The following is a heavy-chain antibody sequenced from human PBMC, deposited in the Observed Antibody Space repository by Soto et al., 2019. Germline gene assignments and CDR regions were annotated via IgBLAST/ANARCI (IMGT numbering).Heavy chain of an antibody. Sequence: LSLTCAVSGGSISSSNWWSWVRQPPGKGLEWIGEIYHSGSTNYNPSLKSRVTISVDKSKNQFSLKLSSVTAADTAVYYCARAVKGRVGSGSYYEAWFDPWGQGTLVTVSS. J-gene: IGHJ5*02. V-gene: IGHV4-4*02. CDR2: IYHSGST. CDR3: ARAVKGRVGSGSYYEAWFDP. D-gene: IGHD3-10*01. CDR1: GGSISSSNW.